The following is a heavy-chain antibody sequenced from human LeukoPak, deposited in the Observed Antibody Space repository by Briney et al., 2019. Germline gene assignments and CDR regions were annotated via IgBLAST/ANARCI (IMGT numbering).Heavy chain of an antibody. Sequence: GASVTVSCKASGCTFTSYAMQWVRQARGQRLEWIGWIVVGSGNTNYAQKFQERVTILRDMSTSTAYMELSRLRSDDTAVYYCARESELWFGELFPFGYWGQGTLVTVSS. D-gene: IGHD3-10*01. CDR3: ARESELWFGELFPFGY. J-gene: IGHJ4*02. CDR1: GCTFTSYA. V-gene: IGHV1-58*02. CDR2: IVVGSGNT.